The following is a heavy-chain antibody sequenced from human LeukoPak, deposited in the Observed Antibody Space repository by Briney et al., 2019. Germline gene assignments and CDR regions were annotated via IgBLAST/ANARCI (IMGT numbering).Heavy chain of an antibody. J-gene: IGHJ3*02. CDR1: GFTFSDYY. V-gene: IGHV3-11*04. Sequence: GGSLRLSCAASGFTFSDYYMNWICQAPGKGLDWVSYISGSGSTISYADSVKGRFTISRDNAKNSLCLQMNSLRAEDTAVYYCARGDSAYDDRLGDAFDIWGQGTMVTVSS. CDR3: ARGDSAYDDRLGDAFDI. CDR2: ISGSGSTI. D-gene: IGHD5-12*01.